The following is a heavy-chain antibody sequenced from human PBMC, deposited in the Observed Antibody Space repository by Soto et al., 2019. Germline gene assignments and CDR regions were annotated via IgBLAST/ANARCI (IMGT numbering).Heavy chain of an antibody. Sequence: QVQLVQSGAEVKKPGASVKVSCKASGYTFTGYYMHWVRQAPGQGLEWMGWINPNSGGTNYAQKFQGRVNMTRDPSISTAYMELSRLRSVDPAVYYCARDLAAAGKEFDYWGQGTLVTVSS. CDR3: ARDLAAAGKEFDY. V-gene: IGHV1-2*02. CDR2: INPNSGGT. CDR1: GYTFTGYY. J-gene: IGHJ4*02. D-gene: IGHD6-13*01.